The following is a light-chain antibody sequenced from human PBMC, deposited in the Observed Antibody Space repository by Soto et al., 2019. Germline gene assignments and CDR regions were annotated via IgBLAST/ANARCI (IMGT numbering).Light chain of an antibody. CDR1: QSVSSSH. CDR2: VAS. CDR3: QQCCISPPT. V-gene: IGKV3-20*01. J-gene: IGKJ1*01. Sequence: EIVLTQSPGTLSLSPGERATLSCRTSQSVSSSHLVWYQQKPGQPPRLLIYVASIRATDISDRFTGSGSGTDFTLTISRLEPEDFAVYYCQQCCISPPTFGHGTQVEI.